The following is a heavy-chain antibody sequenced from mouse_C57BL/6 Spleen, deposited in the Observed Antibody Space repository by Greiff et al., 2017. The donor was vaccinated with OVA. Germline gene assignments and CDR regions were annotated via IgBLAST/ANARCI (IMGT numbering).Heavy chain of an antibody. CDR1: GFTFSDYG. D-gene: IGHD6-1*01. CDR3: AKVCPCDS. V-gene: IGHV5-17*01. Sequence: EVHLVESGGGLVKPGGSLKLSCAASGFTFSDYGMHWVRQAPEKGLAWVAYISSGSSTIYYADTVKGRFTLSRDNAKNTLFLQKTGLRYEDTTMYHCAKVCPCDSRGQGTTLTVSS. J-gene: IGHJ2*01. CDR2: ISSGSSTI.